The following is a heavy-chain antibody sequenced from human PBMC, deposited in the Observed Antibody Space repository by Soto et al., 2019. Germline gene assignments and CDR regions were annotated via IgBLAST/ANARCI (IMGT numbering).Heavy chain of an antibody. D-gene: IGHD2-8*02. CDR3: ATPMATATGY. V-gene: IGHV3-53*01. J-gene: IGHJ4*02. CDR1: GFIVSSNY. Sequence: PGGSLRLSCAVSGFIVSSNYMSWVRQAPGKGLEWVSLIYPGGSTYHADCVKGRFTISRDNSKNTVYLQMNSLRGEDTAVYYCATPMATATGYWGQGTLVTVSS. CDR2: IYPGGST.